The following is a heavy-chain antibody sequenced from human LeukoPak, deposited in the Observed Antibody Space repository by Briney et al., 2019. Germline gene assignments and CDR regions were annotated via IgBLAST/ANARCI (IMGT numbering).Heavy chain of an antibody. D-gene: IGHD6-13*01. CDR2: IYYSGST. Sequence: SETLSLTCTVSGGSISSSSYYWGWLRQPPGKGLEWIGSIYYSGSTYYNPSLKSRVTISVDTSKNQFSLKLSSVTAADTAVYYCARQGIAAAGLYYYYYGMDVWGQGTTVTVSS. V-gene: IGHV4-39*01. CDR1: GGSISSSSYY. CDR3: ARQGIAAAGLYYYYYGMDV. J-gene: IGHJ6*02.